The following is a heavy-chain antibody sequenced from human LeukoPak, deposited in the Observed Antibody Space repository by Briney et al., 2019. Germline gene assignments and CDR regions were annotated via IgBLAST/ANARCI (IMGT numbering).Heavy chain of an antibody. Sequence: GGSLRLSCAASGFTFSDYYMSWIRQAPGKGLEWVSYISSSGSTIYYADSVRGRFTISRDNAKNSLYLQMNSLRAEDTAVYYCARGRSGWSPYYYYGMDVWGQGTTVTVSS. D-gene: IGHD6-19*01. CDR3: ARGRSGWSPYYYYGMDV. CDR2: ISSSGSTI. J-gene: IGHJ6*02. V-gene: IGHV3-11*04. CDR1: GFTFSDYY.